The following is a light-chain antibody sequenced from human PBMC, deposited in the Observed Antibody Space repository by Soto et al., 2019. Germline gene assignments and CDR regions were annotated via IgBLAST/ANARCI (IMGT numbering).Light chain of an antibody. CDR3: AAWDDSLSVDV. J-gene: IGLJ1*01. Sequence: QPVLTQPPSASGTPGQRVTISCSGSSSNIGSNYVYWYQQLPGTAPKLLIYSNNQRPSGVPDRFSGSKSGTSASLAISGLRSEDEADYYCAAWDDSLSVDVFGTGTKVTVL. CDR1: SSNIGSNY. V-gene: IGLV1-47*02. CDR2: SNN.